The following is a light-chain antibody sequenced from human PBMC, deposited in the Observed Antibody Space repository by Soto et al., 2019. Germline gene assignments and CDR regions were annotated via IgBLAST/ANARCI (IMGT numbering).Light chain of an antibody. CDR3: QQYSGSYT. V-gene: IGKV3-20*01. Sequence: ENVLTQSPGTLSLSPGERATLSCRASQSISNNYLAWYQRKPGQAPRLLIYGASSRATGLPDRFSSSGSGTDFTLTISRLEPEDFAVYYCQQYSGSYTFGQGTKLEIK. CDR2: GAS. CDR1: QSISNNY. J-gene: IGKJ2*01.